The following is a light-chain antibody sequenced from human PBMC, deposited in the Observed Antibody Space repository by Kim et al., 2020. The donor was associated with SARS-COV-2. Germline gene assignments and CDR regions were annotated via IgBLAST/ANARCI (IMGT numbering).Light chain of an antibody. Sequence: RPSATPTWTGKRNDGGNERAAWLHHYKGHPPKLHSYRNDNRPSGVAAKLSASRSGNTASRTITGLQPDDEADYYCTAWDSSLSAWVFGGGTQLTVL. J-gene: IGLJ3*02. CDR3: TAWDSSLSAWV. CDR2: RND. V-gene: IGLV10-54*01. CDR1: RNDGGNER.